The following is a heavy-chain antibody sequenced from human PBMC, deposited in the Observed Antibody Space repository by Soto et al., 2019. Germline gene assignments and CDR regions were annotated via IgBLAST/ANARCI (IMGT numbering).Heavy chain of an antibody. D-gene: IGHD4-4*01. Sequence: PGGSLRLSCAASGFSFSSYVMYLVRQAPGKGLEWVAVMSYDGSNKYYADSVKGRFTISRDTSKNTLFLQMTNLRADDTAVYYCASHDYSGNSGGKWGQGTLVTVSS. CDR1: GFSFSSYV. J-gene: IGHJ4*02. CDR3: ASHDYSGNSGGK. V-gene: IGHV3-30-3*01. CDR2: MSYDGSNK.